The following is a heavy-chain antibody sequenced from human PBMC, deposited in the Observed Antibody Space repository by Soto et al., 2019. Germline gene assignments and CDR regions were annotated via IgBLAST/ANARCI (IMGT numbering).Heavy chain of an antibody. D-gene: IGHD2-8*01. Sequence: PSETLSLTCAVYGASLSDNYCNWLRQPPGKGLEWIGEINHSGNTNYNPSLRSRVTISIDTSKNQFSLKLSSVTAADTAVYYCATNYYYYGMDVWGQGTTVTVSS. CDR2: INHSGNT. CDR3: ATNYYYYGMDV. CDR1: GASLSDNY. V-gene: IGHV4-34*01. J-gene: IGHJ6*02.